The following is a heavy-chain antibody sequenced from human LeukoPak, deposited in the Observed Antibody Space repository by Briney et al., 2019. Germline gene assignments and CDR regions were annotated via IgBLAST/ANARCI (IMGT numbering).Heavy chain of an antibody. CDR2: ISGSGGST. CDR3: AKKRVLVVPAADFDY. J-gene: IGHJ4*02. Sequence: GGSLRLSCAASGFTFSNYGMNWVRQAPGRGLEWISGISGSGGSTYYADSVKGRFTISRDNSEHTLYLQVNSLRAEDTAIYYCAKKRVLVVPAADFDYWGQGTLVTVSS. CDR1: GFTFSNYG. D-gene: IGHD2-2*01. V-gene: IGHV3-23*01.